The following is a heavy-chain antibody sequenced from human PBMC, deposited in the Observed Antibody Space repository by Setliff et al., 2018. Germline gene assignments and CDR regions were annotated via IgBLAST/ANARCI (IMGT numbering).Heavy chain of an antibody. J-gene: IGHJ4*02. V-gene: IGHV2-5*02. Sequence: SGPTLVNPTQTLTLTCTFSGFSPSTDGVSVGWIRQPTGKALEWLSLIYWDDDNRYSTSPKTRLTISKDTSKNQVVLTRTNMDPVDTATYYCARLDTAMLDAMVYWGQGTLVTVSS. CDR2: IYWDDDN. CDR3: ARLDTAMLDAMVY. D-gene: IGHD5-18*01. CDR1: GFSPSTDGVS.